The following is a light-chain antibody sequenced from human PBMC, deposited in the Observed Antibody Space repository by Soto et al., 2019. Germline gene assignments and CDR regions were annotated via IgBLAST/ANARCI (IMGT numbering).Light chain of an antibody. J-gene: IGKJ5*01. V-gene: IGKV1-9*01. CDR1: QGISSY. CDR3: QHRHSYPIT. Sequence: DIQLTQSPSFVSASVGDRVTITCRASQGISSYLVWYQQKPGKAPKLLIHTASTLQSGVPSRFSGSGSGTEFTLTISSLQPEDFATSYCQHRHSYPITFGHGTRLEIK. CDR2: TAS.